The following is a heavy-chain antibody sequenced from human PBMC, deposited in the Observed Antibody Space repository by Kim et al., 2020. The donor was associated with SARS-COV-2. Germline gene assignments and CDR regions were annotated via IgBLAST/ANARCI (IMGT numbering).Heavy chain of an antibody. D-gene: IGHD3-16*01. Sequence: GGSLRLSCSASGFSFSSYYMHWVRQAPRKGLEFVSAISNSGDTTYYADSVKDRFTISRDNSKNTLYLQMSSLRVEDTAVYYCVPYAQRVCEICVYWGQGTLVTVSS. J-gene: IGHJ4*02. CDR2: ISNSGDTT. V-gene: IGHV3-64D*06. CDR3: VPYAQRVCEICVY. CDR1: GFSFSSYY.